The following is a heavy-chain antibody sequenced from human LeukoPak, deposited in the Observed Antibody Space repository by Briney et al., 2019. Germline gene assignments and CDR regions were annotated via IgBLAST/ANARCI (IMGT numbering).Heavy chain of an antibody. Sequence: GGSLRLTCAASGVMFPSYWMTWVRQAPGKGLEWVANIKQDGSEKYYVDSVKGRFTISRDNAKNSVYLQMNSLRAEDTAVYYCARRHHFGFLDSWGQGTLVTVSS. CDR1: GVMFPSYW. V-gene: IGHV3-7*04. CDR3: ARRHHFGFLDS. D-gene: IGHD3-10*01. CDR2: IKQDGSEK. J-gene: IGHJ4*02.